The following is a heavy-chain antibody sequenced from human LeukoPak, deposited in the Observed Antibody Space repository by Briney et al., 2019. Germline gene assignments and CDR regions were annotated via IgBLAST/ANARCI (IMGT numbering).Heavy chain of an antibody. J-gene: IGHJ4*02. CDR3: ARATSYGDYIDY. V-gene: IGHV4-59*08. CDR1: GGSISSYY. Sequence: PSETLSLTCTVSGGSISSYYWGWIRQPPGKGLEWIGYIDYSGDTSYNPSLKSRVAMSLDTSKNQFSLRLSSVTAADTAVFFCARATSYGDYIDYWGQGTLVTVSS. D-gene: IGHD4-17*01. CDR2: IDYSGDT.